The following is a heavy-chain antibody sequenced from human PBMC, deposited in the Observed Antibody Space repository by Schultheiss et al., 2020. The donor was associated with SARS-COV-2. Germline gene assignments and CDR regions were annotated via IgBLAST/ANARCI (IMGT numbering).Heavy chain of an antibody. Sequence: GGSLRLSCAASGFTFSSYAMGWVRQAPGKGLEWVSSISSSSSYIYYADSVKGRFTISRDNAKNSLYLQMNSLRAEDTAVYYCARVATVTTPYWGQGTLVTVSS. J-gene: IGHJ4*02. CDR2: ISSSSSYI. CDR3: ARVATVTTPY. V-gene: IGHV3-21*01. D-gene: IGHD4-17*01. CDR1: GFTFSSYA.